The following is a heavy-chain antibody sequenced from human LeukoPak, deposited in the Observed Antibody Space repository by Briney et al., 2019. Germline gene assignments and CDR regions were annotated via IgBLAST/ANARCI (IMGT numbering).Heavy chain of an antibody. J-gene: IGHJ4*02. CDR2: INPNSGGT. Sequence: GASVKVSCKASGYTFTGYYMHWVRQAPGQGLEWMGRINPNSGGTNCAQKFQGRVTMTRDTSISTAYMELSRLRSDDTAVYYCAREAAIAVAGPNFDYWGQGTLVTVSS. V-gene: IGHV1-2*06. D-gene: IGHD6-19*01. CDR3: AREAAIAVAGPNFDY. CDR1: GYTFTGYY.